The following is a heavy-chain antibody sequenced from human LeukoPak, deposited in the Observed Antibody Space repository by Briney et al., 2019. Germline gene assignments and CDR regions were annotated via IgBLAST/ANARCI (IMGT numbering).Heavy chain of an antibody. D-gene: IGHD6-6*01. CDR3: ASPAKYSDTWYFDY. V-gene: IGHV3-30*02. CDR1: GFNFNTFG. Sequence: GGSLRLSCAASGFNFNTFGMNWVRQAPGKGLEWVSFIPYDGGNKYYADSVKGRFTISRDNSKNTLYLEMNSLRTEDTAVYYCASPAKYSDTWYFDYWGQGTLVTVSS. J-gene: IGHJ4*02. CDR2: IPYDGGNK.